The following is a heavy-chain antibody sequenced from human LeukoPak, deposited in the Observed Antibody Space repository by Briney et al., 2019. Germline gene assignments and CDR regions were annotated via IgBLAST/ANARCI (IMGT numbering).Heavy chain of an antibody. J-gene: IGHJ4*02. CDR1: GGSLSVSY. CDR2: INHSGSA. Sequence: SETLSLTCAVYGGSLSVSYWSWIRQPPGKGLEWIGEINHSGSANYNPSLKSRVTLSIDKSKNQFSLNVNSVTAADTAVYYCARARRDSGYYKVDYWGQGTLVTVSS. V-gene: IGHV4-34*01. D-gene: IGHD3-3*01. CDR3: ARARRDSGYYKVDY.